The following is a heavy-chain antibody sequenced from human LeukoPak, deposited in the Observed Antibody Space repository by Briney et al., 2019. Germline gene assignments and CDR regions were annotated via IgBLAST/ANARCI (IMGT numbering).Heavy chain of an antibody. CDR2: IYTSGST. CDR1: GGAISSYY. CDR3: ARDLSYGSGGSCYSGFDY. Sequence: PSETLSLTCTVSGGAISSYYRSWIRQPAGKGLEWIGRIYTSGSTNYNPSLKSRVTMSVDTSKNQFSLKLSSVTAADTAVYYCARDLSYGSGGSCYSGFDYWGQGTPVTVSS. V-gene: IGHV4-4*07. J-gene: IGHJ4*02. D-gene: IGHD2-15*01.